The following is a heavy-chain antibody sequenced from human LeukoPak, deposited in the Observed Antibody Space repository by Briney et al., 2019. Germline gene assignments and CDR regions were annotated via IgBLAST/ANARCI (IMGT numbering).Heavy chain of an antibody. CDR2: IIPIFGTA. J-gene: IGHJ4*02. CDR3: ARGPGGREGPRDSSGYYDY. D-gene: IGHD3-22*01. Sequence: GSSVKVSCKASGGTFSSYAISWVRQAPGQGLEWMGGIIPIFGTANYAQKFQGRVTITADESTSTAYMELSSLRSEDTAVYYCARGPGGREGPRDSSGYYDYWGQGTLVTVSS. CDR1: GGTFSSYA. V-gene: IGHV1-69*01.